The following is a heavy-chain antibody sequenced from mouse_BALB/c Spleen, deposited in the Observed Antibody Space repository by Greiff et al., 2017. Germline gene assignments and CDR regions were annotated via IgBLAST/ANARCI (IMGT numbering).Heavy chain of an antibody. CDR1: GFNIKDYY. CDR3: NPYYYGSSQYYFDY. CDR2: IDPENGDT. Sequence: VQLKESGAELVRSGASVKLSCTASGFNIKDYYMHWVKQRPEQGLEWIGWIDPENGDTEYAPKFQGKATMTADTSSNTAYLQLSSLTSEDTAVYYCNPYYYGSSQYYFDYWGQGTTLTVSS. V-gene: IGHV14-4*02. D-gene: IGHD1-1*01. J-gene: IGHJ2*01.